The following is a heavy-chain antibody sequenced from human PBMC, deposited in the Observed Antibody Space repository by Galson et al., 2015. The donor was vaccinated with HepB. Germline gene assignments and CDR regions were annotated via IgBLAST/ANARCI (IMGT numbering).Heavy chain of an antibody. CDR2: MNPNSGNT. Sequence: SVKVSCKASGYTFTSYDINWVRQATGQGLEWMGWMNPNSGNTGYAQKFQGRVTMTRNTSISTAYMELSSLRSEDTAVYYCATPRTAARGRRNNWFDPWGQGTLVTVSS. V-gene: IGHV1-8*01. CDR1: GYTFTSYD. CDR3: ATPRTAARGRRNNWFDP. J-gene: IGHJ5*02. D-gene: IGHD6-6*01.